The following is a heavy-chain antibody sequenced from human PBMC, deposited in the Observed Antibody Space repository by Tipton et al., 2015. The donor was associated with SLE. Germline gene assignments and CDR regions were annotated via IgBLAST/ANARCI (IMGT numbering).Heavy chain of an antibody. CDR3: SRDYYGSGFDAFDI. D-gene: IGHD3-10*01. CDR1: GGSISTYY. CDR2: IYHTGST. Sequence: TLSLTCTVSGGSISTYYWRWIRQPPKQGLEWIRWIYHTGSTDYNPSLKSRVTISVDTSKNQFSLRLSSVTAADTAVYYCSRDYYGSGFDAFDIWGQGTMVTVSS. J-gene: IGHJ3*02. V-gene: IGHV4-59*01.